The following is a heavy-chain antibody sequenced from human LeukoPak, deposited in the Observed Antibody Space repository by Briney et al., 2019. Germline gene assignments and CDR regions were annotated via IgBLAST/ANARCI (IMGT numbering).Heavy chain of an antibody. Sequence: SGTLSLTCAVSGGSISSSNWWSWVRQPPGKGLERIGEIYHSGSTNYNPSLKSRVTISVDKSKNQFSLKLSSVTAADTAVYYRARGFPLRYFDWLSARAFDIWGQGTMVTVSS. V-gene: IGHV4-4*02. CDR1: GGSISSSNW. CDR2: IYHSGST. J-gene: IGHJ3*02. CDR3: ARGFPLRYFDWLSARAFDI. D-gene: IGHD3-9*01.